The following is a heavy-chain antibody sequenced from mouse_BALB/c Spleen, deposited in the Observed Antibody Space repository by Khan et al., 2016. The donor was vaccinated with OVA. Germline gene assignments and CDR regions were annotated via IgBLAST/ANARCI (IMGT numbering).Heavy chain of an antibody. J-gene: IGHJ1*01. CDR1: GYTFTNYG. CDR2: INTYTGEP. D-gene: IGHD6-2*01. V-gene: IGHV9-1*02. CDR3: ARISCYWYVDV. Sequence: QVQLKQSGPELKKPGETVKISCKASGYTFTNYGMNWVKQAPGKGLKWMGWINTYTGEPTYADDFKGRFAFSLETSASTAYLQINNLKNEDMATYVCARISCYWYVDVWGAGTTGTGSS.